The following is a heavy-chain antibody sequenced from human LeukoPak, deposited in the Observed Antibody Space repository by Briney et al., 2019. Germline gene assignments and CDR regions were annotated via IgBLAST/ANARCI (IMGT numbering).Heavy chain of an antibody. J-gene: IGHJ4*02. D-gene: IGHD5-24*01. CDR2: INSDGSST. Sequence: GGSLRLSCAASGFTFSSYWMHWVRQAPGKGLVWVSRINSDGSSTSYADSVKGRFTISRDNAKNTLYLQMNSLRAEDTAVYYCARIGRWLQLRYFDYWGQGTLVTVSS. V-gene: IGHV3-74*01. CDR3: ARIGRWLQLRYFDY. CDR1: GFTFSSYW.